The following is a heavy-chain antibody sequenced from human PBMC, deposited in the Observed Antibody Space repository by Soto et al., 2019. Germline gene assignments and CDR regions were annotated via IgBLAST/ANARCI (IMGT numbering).Heavy chain of an antibody. CDR3: ARTPSLSNWNDGVGWFDP. CDR1: GGTFSSYA. V-gene: IGHV1-69*06. J-gene: IGHJ5*02. D-gene: IGHD1-20*01. Sequence: QVQLVQSGAEVKKPGSSVKVSCKASGGTFSSYAISWVRQAPGQGLEWMGGIIPIFGTANYAQKFQGRVTITADKSTSTAYMERSSLRSEDRAVYYCARTPSLSNWNDGVGWFDPWGQGTLVTVSS. CDR2: IIPIFGTA.